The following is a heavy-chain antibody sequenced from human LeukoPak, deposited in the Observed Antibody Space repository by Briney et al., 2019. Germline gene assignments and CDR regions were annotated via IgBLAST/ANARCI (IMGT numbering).Heavy chain of an antibody. V-gene: IGHV4-39*07. Sequence: SETLSLTCTVSGGSISSSSYYWGWIRQPPGKGLEWIGSIYYSGSTYYNPSLKSRVTISVDTSKNQFSLKLSSVTAADTAVYYCARAGYYDSSGYYPAAFDIWGQGTMVTVSS. D-gene: IGHD3-22*01. CDR2: IYYSGST. J-gene: IGHJ3*02. CDR3: ARAGYYDSSGYYPAAFDI. CDR1: GGSISSSSYY.